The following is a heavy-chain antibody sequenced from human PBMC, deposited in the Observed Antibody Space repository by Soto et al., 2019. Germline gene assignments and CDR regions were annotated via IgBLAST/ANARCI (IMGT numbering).Heavy chain of an antibody. CDR2: INAGNGNT. CDR1: GYTFTSYA. J-gene: IGHJ6*02. D-gene: IGHD3-3*01. V-gene: IGHV1-3*01. CDR3: ARRITAYYYGMDV. Sequence: ASVKVSCKASGYTFTSYAMNWVRQAPGQRLEWMGWINAGNGNTRYSQKLQDRVTITWDTSASTAYMEMSSLRSEDTAIYYCARRITAYYYGMDVWGQGTTVTVSS.